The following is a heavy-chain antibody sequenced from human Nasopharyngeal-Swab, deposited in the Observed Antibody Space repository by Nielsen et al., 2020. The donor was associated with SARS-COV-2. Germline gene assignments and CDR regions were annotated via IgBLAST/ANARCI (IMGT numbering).Heavy chain of an antibody. CDR1: GFTFSSYS. D-gene: IGHD4-17*01. V-gene: IGHV3-21*01. CDR3: ASDFYGDYSDY. J-gene: IGHJ4*02. Sequence: GGSLRLSCAASGFTFSSYSMTWVRQAPGKGLEWVSSISSSSSYIYYADSVKGRFTISRDNAKNSLYLQMNSLRAEDTAVYYCASDFYGDYSDYWGQGTLVTVSS. CDR2: ISSSSSYI.